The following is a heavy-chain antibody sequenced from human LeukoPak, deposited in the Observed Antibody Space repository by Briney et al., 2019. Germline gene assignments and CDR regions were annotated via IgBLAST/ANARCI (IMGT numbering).Heavy chain of an antibody. J-gene: IGHJ3*02. V-gene: IGHV3-23*01. CDR3: ARLAAPLGAFDI. CDR1: GFTFSSYA. CDR2: ISGSGGST. D-gene: IGHD3-9*01. Sequence: GSLRLSCAASGFTFSSYAMSWVRQAPGKGLEWFSAISGSGGSTYYADSVKGRFTISRDNSKNTLYLQMNRLRAEDTAVYYCARLAAPLGAFDIWGQGTMVTVSS.